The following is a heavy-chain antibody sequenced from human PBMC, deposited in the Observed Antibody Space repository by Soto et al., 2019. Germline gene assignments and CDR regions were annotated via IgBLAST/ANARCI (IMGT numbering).Heavy chain of an antibody. CDR1: GYSFTSYR. J-gene: IGHJ5*02. V-gene: IGHV5-10-1*01. D-gene: IGHD1-1*01. CDR2: IDPSDSYT. Sequence: LGESLKISCKGSGYSFTSYRISWVRQMPGKGLEWMGRIDPSDSYTNYSPSFQGHVTISADKSISTAYLQWSSLKASDTAMYYCARPAGTMNWFDPWGQGTLVTVSS. CDR3: ARPAGTMNWFDP.